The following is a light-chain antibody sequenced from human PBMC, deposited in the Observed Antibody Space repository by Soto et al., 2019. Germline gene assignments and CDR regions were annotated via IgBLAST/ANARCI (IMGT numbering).Light chain of an antibody. CDR1: QSLLHSNGYTY. J-gene: IGKJ2*01. CDR2: LGF. CDR3: MQTLQTPYT. Sequence: DIVLTQSPLSLPVTPGEPASISCRSDQSLLHSNGYTYLDWYLQKPGQSPQLLIYLGFNRASEVPDRFSGSGSSTDFTLKISRGEAEDVGVYYCMQTLQTPYTFGQGTKLDI. V-gene: IGKV2-28*01.